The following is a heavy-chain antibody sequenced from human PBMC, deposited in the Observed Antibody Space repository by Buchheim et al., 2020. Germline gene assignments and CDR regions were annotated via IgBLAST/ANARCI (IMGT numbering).Heavy chain of an antibody. CDR2: ISYDGSNK. D-gene: IGHD1-26*01. V-gene: IGHV3-30-3*01. CDR1: GFTFSSYA. Sequence: VQLLASGGGLVQPGGSLRLSCAASGFTFSSYAMHWVRQAPGKGLEWVAVISYDGSNKYYADSVKGRFTISRDNSKNTLYLQMNSLRAEDTAVYYCARDRLGGELPSLYFDYWGQGTL. J-gene: IGHJ4*02. CDR3: ARDRLGGELPSLYFDY.